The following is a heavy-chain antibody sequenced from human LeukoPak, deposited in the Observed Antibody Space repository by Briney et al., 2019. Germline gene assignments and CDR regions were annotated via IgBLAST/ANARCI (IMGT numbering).Heavy chain of an antibody. Sequence: PGGSLRLSCAASGFTFRSYAMSWVRQAPGKGLEWVSGISGSGSSTYYADSVKRPFTISRDNSKNTLYLQVNSLRAEDTALYYCAKGREPYYDSSAIDYWGQGTLVTASS. J-gene: IGHJ4*02. CDR1: GFTFRSYA. CDR3: AKGREPYYDSSAIDY. CDR2: ISGSGSST. V-gene: IGHV3-23*01. D-gene: IGHD3-22*01.